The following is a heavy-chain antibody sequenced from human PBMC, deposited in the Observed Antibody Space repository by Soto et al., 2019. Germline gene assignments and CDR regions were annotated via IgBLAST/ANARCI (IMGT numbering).Heavy chain of an antibody. CDR3: AKDSWYEVGFDP. D-gene: IGHD6-13*01. J-gene: IGHJ5*02. CDR1: GFTFSSYA. V-gene: IGHV3-23*01. Sequence: EVQLLESGGGLVQPGGSLRLSCAASGFTFSSYAMSWVRQAPGKGLEWVSAISGSGGSTYYADSVKGRFTISRDNSKNTLYLQMNSLRAEDTAAYYCAKDSWYEVGFDPWGQGTLVTVSS. CDR2: ISGSGGST.